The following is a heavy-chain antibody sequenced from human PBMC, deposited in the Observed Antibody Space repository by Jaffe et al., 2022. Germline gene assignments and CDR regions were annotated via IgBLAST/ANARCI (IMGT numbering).Heavy chain of an antibody. CDR2: ISSSSSTI. CDR3: ARESPLEFYYYYMDV. Sequence: EVQLVESGGGLVQPGGSLRLSCAASGFTFSSYSMNWVRQAPGKGLEWVSYISSSSSTIYYADSVKGRFTISRDNAKNSLYLQMNSLRAEDTAVYYCARESPLEFYYYYMDVWGKGTTVTVSS. J-gene: IGHJ6*03. V-gene: IGHV3-48*01. CDR1: GFTFSSYS. D-gene: IGHD3-10*01.